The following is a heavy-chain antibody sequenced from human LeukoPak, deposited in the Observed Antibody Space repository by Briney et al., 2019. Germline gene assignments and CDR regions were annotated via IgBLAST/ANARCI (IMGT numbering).Heavy chain of an antibody. CDR3: ARVEDSSGYYHLYYYYYMDV. Sequence: ASVKVSCKASGYTFTSYGISWVRQAPGQGLEWMGWIIAYNGNTNYAQKLQGRVTMTTDTSTSTAYMELRSLRSDDTAVYYCARVEDSSGYYHLYYYYYMDVWGKGTTVTVSS. CDR1: GYTFTSYG. V-gene: IGHV1-18*01. CDR2: IIAYNGNT. D-gene: IGHD3-22*01. J-gene: IGHJ6*03.